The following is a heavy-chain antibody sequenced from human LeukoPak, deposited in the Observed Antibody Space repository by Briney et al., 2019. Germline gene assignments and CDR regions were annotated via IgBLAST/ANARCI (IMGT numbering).Heavy chain of an antibody. CDR3: GTSRYSSGSVDDS. D-gene: IGHD2-15*01. Sequence: GGSLRLSCAASGFSVSSNFMTWVRQAPGKGLEWVSVIFGAETTFYADSVKGRFSTSRDGSKNTLYLQMNGLRVEDTAVYYCGTSRYSSGSVDDSWGQGTLVTVSS. V-gene: IGHV3-66*01. CDR1: GFSVSSNF. J-gene: IGHJ4*02. CDR2: IFGAETT.